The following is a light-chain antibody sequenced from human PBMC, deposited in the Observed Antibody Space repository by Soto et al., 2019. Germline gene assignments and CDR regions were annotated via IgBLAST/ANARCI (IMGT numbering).Light chain of an antibody. J-gene: IGLJ2*01. CDR1: SSNIGAGYY. Sequence: QSVLTQPPSVSGAPGQRVTISCTGSSSNIGAGYYVQWYQQLPGAAPKLLIYGDNNRPSAVPDRFSGSKSGASASLAITGLRAEDEADCYCQSFDSSLSGWVFGGGTKVTVL. CDR3: QSFDSSLSGWV. CDR2: GDN. V-gene: IGLV1-40*01.